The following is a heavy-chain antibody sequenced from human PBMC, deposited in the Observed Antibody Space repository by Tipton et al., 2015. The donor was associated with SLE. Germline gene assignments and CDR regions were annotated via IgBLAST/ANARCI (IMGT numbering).Heavy chain of an antibody. Sequence: TLSLTCTVSGYSISSGYYWGWIRQPPGKGLEWIGSIYHSGSTYYNPSLKSRVTISVDTSKNQFSLKLSSVTAADTVVYYCARAADMDVWGQGTTVTVSS. CDR3: ARAADMDV. CDR2: IYHSGST. V-gene: IGHV4-38-2*02. CDR1: GYSISSGYY. J-gene: IGHJ6*02.